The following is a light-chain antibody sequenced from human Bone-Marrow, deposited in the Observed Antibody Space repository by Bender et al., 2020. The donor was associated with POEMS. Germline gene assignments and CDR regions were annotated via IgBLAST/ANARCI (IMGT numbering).Light chain of an antibody. CDR3: SSCTMNIPLAYV. CDR1: SSDVGVYSL. J-gene: IGLJ1*01. CDR2: EGN. Sequence: QSALTQPASVSGSPGQSVTISCTGASSDVGVYSLVSWYQQHPGKTPKLMIYEGNERPSGVSTRFSGSKSGNTASLTVSGLQAEDEADYYCSSCTMNIPLAYVFGTGTKVTVL. V-gene: IGLV2-14*02.